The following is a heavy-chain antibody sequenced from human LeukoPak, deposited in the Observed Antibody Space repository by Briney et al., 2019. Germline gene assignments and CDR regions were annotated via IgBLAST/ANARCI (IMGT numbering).Heavy chain of an antibody. CDR1: GYTFTGYF. Sequence: ASVKVSCEASGYTFTGYFMHWVRQAPGQGLEWLGWINPNSGGTNYAQKFQGRVTMTRDTSISTAYMELSRLIFDDTAVYYCARDPHRSFDPWGQGTLVTVSS. V-gene: IGHV1-2*02. J-gene: IGHJ5*02. CDR3: ARDPHRSFDP. CDR2: INPNSGGT.